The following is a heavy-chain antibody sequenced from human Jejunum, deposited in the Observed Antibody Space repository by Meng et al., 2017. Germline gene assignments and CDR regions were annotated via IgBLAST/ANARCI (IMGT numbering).Heavy chain of an antibody. CDR2: IFYSGTT. Sequence: GPGLVEPSGTLSLTCAVSGGSISTAGYYWGWIRQSPGKGLEWIGSIFYSGTTYYNPSLKSRVTISIDTSKNQFSLKMNSVTAADTAVYYCARGHFDKYFDSWGQGTLVTVSS. CDR3: ARGHFDKYFDS. CDR1: GGSISTAGYY. D-gene: IGHD3-22*01. J-gene: IGHJ4*02. V-gene: IGHV4-39*07.